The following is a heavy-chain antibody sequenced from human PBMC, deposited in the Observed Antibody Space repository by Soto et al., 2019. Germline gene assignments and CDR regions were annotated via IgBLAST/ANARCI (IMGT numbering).Heavy chain of an antibody. V-gene: IGHV4-34*01. J-gene: IGHJ4*01. D-gene: IGHD2-2*01. CDR3: FTLKLVRFDY. CDR1: GGSFSGYY. CDR2: INHSGST. Sequence: ASETLSLACAVYGGSFSGYYWSWIRQPPGKGLEWIGEINHSGSTNYNPSLKSRVTISVDTSKNQFSLKTEDTAVYYCSTDSYFTLKLVRFDYWGLGTLVTVSS.